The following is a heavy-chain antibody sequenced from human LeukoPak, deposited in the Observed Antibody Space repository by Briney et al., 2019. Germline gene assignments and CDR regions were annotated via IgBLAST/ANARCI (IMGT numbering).Heavy chain of an antibody. CDR1: GGSISSGGYS. D-gene: IGHD1-26*01. J-gene: IGHJ6*02. Sequence: PSETLSLTCAVSGGSISSGGYSWGWIRQPPGKGLEWIGYIYHSGSTNYNPSLKSRVTISVDTSKNQFSLKLSSVTAADAAVYYCARGPPELGATRAGMDVWGQGTTVTVSS. V-gene: IGHV4-30-2*01. CDR3: ARGPPELGATRAGMDV. CDR2: IYHSGST.